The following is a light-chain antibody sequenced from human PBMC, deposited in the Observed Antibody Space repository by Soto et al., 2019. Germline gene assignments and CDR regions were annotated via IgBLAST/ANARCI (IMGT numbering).Light chain of an antibody. CDR3: TSWTTSTTMK. CDR2: DVN. V-gene: IGLV2-14*01. Sequence: QSVRNQPASVSGSPGQSITISCTGTSSDVGAYNYVSWYQQHPGKAPKLMIYDVNIRPSGVSNRFSGSKSGNTASLTISGLQAEDEADYYCTSWTTSTTMKFGGGTKVTVL. J-gene: IGLJ2*01. CDR1: SSDVGAYNY.